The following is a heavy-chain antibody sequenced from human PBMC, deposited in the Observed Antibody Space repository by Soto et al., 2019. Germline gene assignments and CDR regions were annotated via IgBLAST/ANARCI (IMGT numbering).Heavy chain of an antibody. CDR1: GFTFNNYI. J-gene: IGHJ6*02. V-gene: IGHV3-30-3*01. D-gene: IGHD2-15*01. CDR3: AGGDNYYGMGV. CDR2: ISYDGNNK. Sequence: ESGGGVVQPGRSLRLSCVASGFTFNNYIMHWVRQAPGKGLEWVAVISYDGNNKDYADSVKGRFTISRDNSKNTLYLQLSSLRAEDTAVYYCAGGDNYYGMGVWGQGTTVTVS.